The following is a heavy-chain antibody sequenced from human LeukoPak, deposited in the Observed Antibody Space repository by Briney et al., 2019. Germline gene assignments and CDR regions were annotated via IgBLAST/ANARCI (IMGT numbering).Heavy chain of an antibody. CDR1: GFTVSSNY. Sequence: GSLRLSCAGSGFTVSSNYMSWVRQAPGKGLEWVSVIYTGGNTYCADSVKGRFTISRDNSKNTLYLQMNSLRAEDTAVYYCARGLIYSPNWFDPWGQGTLVTVSS. J-gene: IGHJ5*02. CDR3: ARGLIYSPNWFDP. CDR2: IYTGGNT. V-gene: IGHV3-66*01. D-gene: IGHD4-11*01.